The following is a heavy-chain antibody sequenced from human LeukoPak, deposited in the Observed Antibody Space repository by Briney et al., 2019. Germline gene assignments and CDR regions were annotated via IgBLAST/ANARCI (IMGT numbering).Heavy chain of an antibody. V-gene: IGHV1-3*01. CDR1: GYTFTSYA. CDR3: ARSAAAGSKRAENWFDP. Sequence: ASVKVSCKASGYTFTSYAMHRVRQAPGQRLEWMGWINAGNGNTKYSQKFQGRVTIARDTSASTAYMELSSLRSEDTAVYYCARSAAAGSKRAENWFDPWGQGTLVTVSS. D-gene: IGHD6-13*01. J-gene: IGHJ5*02. CDR2: INAGNGNT.